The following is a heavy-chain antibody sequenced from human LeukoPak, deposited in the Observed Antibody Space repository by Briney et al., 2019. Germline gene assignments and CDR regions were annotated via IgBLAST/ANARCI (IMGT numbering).Heavy chain of an antibody. CDR3: ARAMQQWPKGYYYGMDV. CDR1: GFTFSSSS. CDR2: ISSSSSYI. Sequence: GGSLRLSCAASGFTFSSSSMNWVRQAPGKGLEWVSSISSSSSYIYYADSVKGRFTISRDNAKNSLYLQMNSLRAEDTAVYYCARAMQQWPKGYYYGMDVWGQGTTVTVSS. J-gene: IGHJ6*02. D-gene: IGHD6-19*01. V-gene: IGHV3-21*01.